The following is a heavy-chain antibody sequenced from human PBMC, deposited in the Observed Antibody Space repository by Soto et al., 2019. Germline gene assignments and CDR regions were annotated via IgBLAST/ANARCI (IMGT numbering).Heavy chain of an antibody. D-gene: IGHD6-13*01. CDR1: GYTFTSYA. CDR3: ARESIAAAGTVDY. CDR2: INAGNGNT. J-gene: IGHJ4*02. V-gene: IGHV1-3*01. Sequence: GASVKVSCKASGYTFTSYAMHWVRQAPGQRLEWMGWINAGNGNTKYSQKFQGRVTITRDTSASTAYMELSSLRSEDTAVYYCARESIAAAGTVDYWGQGTLVTVSS.